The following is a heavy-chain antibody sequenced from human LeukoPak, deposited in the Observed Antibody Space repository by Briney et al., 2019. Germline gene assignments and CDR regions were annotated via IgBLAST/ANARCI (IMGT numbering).Heavy chain of an antibody. V-gene: IGHV4-34*01. D-gene: IGHD3-3*01. J-gene: IGHJ4*02. CDR1: GGSFSGYY. Sequence: SETLSLTCAVYGGSFSGYYWSWIRQPPGKGLEWIGEINHSGSTNYNPSLKSRVTISVDTSKNQFSLKLSSVTAADTAVYYCARVTYYDFWNFDYWGQGTLVTVSS. CDR3: ARVTYYDFWNFDY. CDR2: INHSGST.